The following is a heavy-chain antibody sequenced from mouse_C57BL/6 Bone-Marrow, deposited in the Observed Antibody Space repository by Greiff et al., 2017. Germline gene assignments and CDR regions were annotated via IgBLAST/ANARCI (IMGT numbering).Heavy chain of an antibody. J-gene: IGHJ2*01. Sequence: VQLQQPGAELVRPGSSVKLSCKASGYTFTSYWMDWVKQRPGQGLEWIGNIYPSDSETHYNQKFKDKATLTVDKSSSTAYMQHSSLTSEDSAVYYCARLIYYYGSSYGDFWGQGTTLTVSS. V-gene: IGHV1-61*01. CDR3: ARLIYYYGSSYGDF. D-gene: IGHD1-1*01. CDR2: IYPSDSET. CDR1: GYTFTSYW.